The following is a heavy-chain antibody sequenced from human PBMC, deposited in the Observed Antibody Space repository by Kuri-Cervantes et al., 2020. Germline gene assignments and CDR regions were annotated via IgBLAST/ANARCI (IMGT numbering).Heavy chain of an antibody. Sequence: ASVKVSCKASGYTFTGYYMHWVRQAPGQGLEWMGWINPNSGGTNYAQKFQGRVTMTRDTSISTAYMGLSRPRSDDTAVYYCARDLVAAAFPFYYYYYGMDVWGQGTTVTVSS. CDR3: ARDLVAAAFPFYYYYYGMDV. CDR1: GYTFTGYY. CDR2: INPNSGGT. V-gene: IGHV1-2*02. D-gene: IGHD2-15*01. J-gene: IGHJ6*02.